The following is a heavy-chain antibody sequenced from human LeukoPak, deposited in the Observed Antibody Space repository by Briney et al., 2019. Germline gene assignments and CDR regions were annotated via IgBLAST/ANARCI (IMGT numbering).Heavy chain of an antibody. CDR2: IYHSGST. J-gene: IGHJ4*02. V-gene: IGHV4-30-2*01. D-gene: IGHD1-26*01. CDR3: ARVHVGAEGLRYFDY. Sequence: PSETLSLTCTVSGGSISSGGYYWSWIRQPPGKGLEWIGYIYHSGSTYYNPSLKSRVTISVDRSKNQFSLKLSSVTAADTAVYYCARVHVGAEGLRYFDYWGQGTLVTVSS. CDR1: GGSISSGGYY.